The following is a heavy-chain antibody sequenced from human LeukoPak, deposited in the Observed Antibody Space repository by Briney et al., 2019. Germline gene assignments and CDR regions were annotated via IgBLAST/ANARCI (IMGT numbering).Heavy chain of an antibody. Sequence: GGSLRLSCSASGFTFSGYAMHWVRQAPGKGLEYVSAISSNGGSTYYADSVKGRFTISRDNSKNTLYLQMNSLRAEDTAVYYCARGRDTAMSLYYFDYWGQGTLVTVSS. CDR1: GFTFSGYA. D-gene: IGHD5-18*01. J-gene: IGHJ4*02. V-gene: IGHV3-64*04. CDR3: ARGRDTAMSLYYFDY. CDR2: ISSNGGST.